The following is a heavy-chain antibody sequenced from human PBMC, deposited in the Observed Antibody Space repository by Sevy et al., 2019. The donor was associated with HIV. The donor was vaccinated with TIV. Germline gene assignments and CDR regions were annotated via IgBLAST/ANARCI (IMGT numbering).Heavy chain of an antibody. Sequence: GGSLRLSCAASGFTFSSFEMNWVRQTPGKGLEWVSFISSSGSLIYYADSVKGRFTISRDNAKNSLYLQMNSLRAEDTGVYCCTRDLPPSATTVAHFDYWGQGTLVTVSS. CDR1: GFTFSSFE. V-gene: IGHV3-48*03. J-gene: IGHJ4*02. CDR3: TRDLPPSATTVAHFDY. D-gene: IGHD4-17*01. CDR2: ISSSGSLI.